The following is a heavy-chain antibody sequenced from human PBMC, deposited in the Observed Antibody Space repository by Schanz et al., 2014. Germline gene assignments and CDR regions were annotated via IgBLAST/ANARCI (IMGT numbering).Heavy chain of an antibody. D-gene: IGHD5-12*01. CDR2: ISTFRNEDT. J-gene: IGHJ6*02. CDR1: GYTFTSYS. Sequence: QVQLVQSGAEVKKPGASVKVSCKASGYTFTSYSMHWVRQAPGQGLEFMGWISTFRNEDTNSAQRFQGRLTMTTDTSTSTAYMELTSLRSEDTAVYFCARDLTVDTGYVVHYYYYGMDVWGQGTTVTVSS. CDR3: ARDLTVDTGYVVHYYYYGMDV. V-gene: IGHV1-2*02.